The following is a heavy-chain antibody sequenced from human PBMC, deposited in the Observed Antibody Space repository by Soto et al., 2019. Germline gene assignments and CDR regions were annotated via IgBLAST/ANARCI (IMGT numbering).Heavy chain of an antibody. CDR2: ISYDGSNK. V-gene: IGHV3-30*18. CDR1: GFTFSSYG. J-gene: IGHJ4*02. Sequence: QVQLVESGGGVVQPGRSLRLSCAASGFTFSSYGMHWVRQSPGKGLEWVAVISYDGSNKYYADSVKGRFTISRDKSKNTLYLLMNSLRAEDTAVYYCAKGVRGELRRGYFDYWGQGTLVTVSS. D-gene: IGHD1-26*01. CDR3: AKGVRGELRRGYFDY.